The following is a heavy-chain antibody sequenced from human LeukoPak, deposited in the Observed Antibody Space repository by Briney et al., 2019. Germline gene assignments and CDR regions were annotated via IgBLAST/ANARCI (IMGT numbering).Heavy chain of an antibody. Sequence: GGSLRLPCAASGFTFSSYAMSWVRQAPGKGLEWASVIYSGGSTYYADSVKGRFTISRDNSKNTLYLQMNSLRAEDTAVYYCARDAPVYVGYYYGMDVWGQGTTVTVSS. V-gene: IGHV3-66*01. D-gene: IGHD3-16*01. CDR2: IYSGGST. CDR1: GFTFSSYA. CDR3: ARDAPVYVGYYYGMDV. J-gene: IGHJ6*02.